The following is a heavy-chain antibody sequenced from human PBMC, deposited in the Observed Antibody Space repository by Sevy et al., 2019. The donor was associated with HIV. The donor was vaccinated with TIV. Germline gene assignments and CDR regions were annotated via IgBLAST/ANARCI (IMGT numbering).Heavy chain of an antibody. J-gene: IGHJ4*02. V-gene: IGHV3-7*03. CDR3: ARDRRVEYGGSDY. D-gene: IGHD3-10*01. CDR1: GFTFSNDW. Sequence: GGSLRLSCAVSGFTFSNDWMTWVRQAPGKGLEWVANIKKDGTDKFYVDSGMGRFSISRDNAKDLLYLQMNSLRVEDTAVYYCARDRRVEYGGSDYWGQGTLVTVSS. CDR2: IKKDGTDK.